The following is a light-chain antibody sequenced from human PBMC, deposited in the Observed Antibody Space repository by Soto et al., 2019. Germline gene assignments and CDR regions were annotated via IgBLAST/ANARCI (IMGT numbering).Light chain of an antibody. CDR1: QRVSSRD. CDR2: GAS. J-gene: IGKJ1*01. V-gene: IGKV3-20*01. Sequence: EIVLTQSPGTLSLSPGERATLSCRASQRVSSRDLAWYQQKPGQAHRLLISGASTRATGIPDRCTGSGSWTDLTLTISRLAPEDFAVYYCQQYGNSRWTFGQGTKVAIK. CDR3: QQYGNSRWT.